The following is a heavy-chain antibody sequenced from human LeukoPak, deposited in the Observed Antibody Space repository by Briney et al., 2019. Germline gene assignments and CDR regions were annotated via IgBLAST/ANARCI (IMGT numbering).Heavy chain of an antibody. J-gene: IGHJ5*02. CDR3: AKGDGMTGYLNWFDP. D-gene: IGHD3-9*01. CDR2: ISGSGGST. V-gene: IGHV3-23*01. Sequence: PGGSLRLSCAASGFTFSSYAMSWVRQAPGKGLEWVSAISGSGGSTYYADSVKGRFTISRDNSKNTLYLQMNSLRAEDTAVYYCAKGDGMTGYLNWFDPWGQGTLVTVSS. CDR1: GFTFSSYA.